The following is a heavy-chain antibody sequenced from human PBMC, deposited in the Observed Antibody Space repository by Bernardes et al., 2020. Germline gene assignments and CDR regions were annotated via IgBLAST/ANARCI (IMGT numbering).Heavy chain of an antibody. Sequence: GSLRLSCAASGFTFSSYAMSWVRQAPGKGLEWVSAIGGTGGSTYYADSVKGRFTISRDNSKNTLYLQMNSLRADDTAVYYCAKDPIAAAAPGWFDPWGQGTLVTVSS. J-gene: IGHJ5*02. CDR1: GFTFSSYA. V-gene: IGHV3-23*01. CDR3: AKDPIAAAAPGWFDP. CDR2: IGGTGGST. D-gene: IGHD6-13*01.